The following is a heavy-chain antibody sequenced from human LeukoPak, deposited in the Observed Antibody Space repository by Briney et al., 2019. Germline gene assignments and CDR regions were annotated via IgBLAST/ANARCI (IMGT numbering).Heavy chain of an antibody. D-gene: IGHD3-9*01. V-gene: IGHV4-59*08. CDR3: ARHTRVWNQMPLNYDILTGYYYYYGMDV. Sequence: SETLSLTCTVSGGSISSYYWSWIRQPPGKGLEWIGYIYYSGSTNYNPSLKSRVTISVDTSKNRFSLKLSSVTAADTAVYYCARHTRVWNQMPLNYDILTGYYYYYGMDVWGQGTTVTVSS. J-gene: IGHJ6*02. CDR1: GGSISSYY. CDR2: IYYSGST.